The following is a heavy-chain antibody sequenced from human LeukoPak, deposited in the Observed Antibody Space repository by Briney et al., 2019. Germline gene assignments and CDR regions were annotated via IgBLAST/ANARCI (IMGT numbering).Heavy chain of an antibody. V-gene: IGHV3-23*01. J-gene: IGHJ4*02. D-gene: IGHD3-10*01. CDR3: AKPAYYSDSGSFPTQYYFDY. CDR1: GFTFSSYA. Sequence: GGSLRLSCAASGFTFSSYAMSWVRQAPGKGLEWVSYISSSSSTIYYADSVKGRFTISRDNSKNTLYLQMSSLRADDTALFYCAKPAYYSDSGSFPTQYYFDYWGQGTLVTVSS. CDR2: ISSSSSTI.